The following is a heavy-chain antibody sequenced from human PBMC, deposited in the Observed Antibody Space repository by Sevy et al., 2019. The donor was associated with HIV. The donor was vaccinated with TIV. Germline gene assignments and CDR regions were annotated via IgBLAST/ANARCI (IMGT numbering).Heavy chain of an antibody. CDR2: IRYDGSNK. CDR3: ARGTPAFCTGGVCFNWFDP. D-gene: IGHD2-8*02. CDR1: RFSFNGYG. J-gene: IGHJ5*02. V-gene: IGHV3-30*02. Sequence: GGSLRLSCAASRFSFNGYGMHWVRQAPGKGLEWVAFIRYDGSNKYYADSVKGRFTISRDDSKNTLYLQMNSLRAEDTARYYCARGTPAFCTGGVCFNWFDPWGQGTLVTV.